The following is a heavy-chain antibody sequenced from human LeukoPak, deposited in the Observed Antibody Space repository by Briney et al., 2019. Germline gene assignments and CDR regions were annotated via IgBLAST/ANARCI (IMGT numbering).Heavy chain of an antibody. D-gene: IGHD3-10*01. CDR2: ISSSSSYT. Sequence: GGSLRLSCAVSGFTFSDHYMEWVRQAPGKGLEWVSSISSSSSYTYYADSVKGRFTISRDNAKNSLYLQMNSLRAEDTAVYYCARSESLLWFGELLPNNWFDPWGQGTLVTVSS. V-gene: IGHV3-21*01. CDR3: ARSESLLWFGELLPNNWFDP. J-gene: IGHJ5*02. CDR1: GFTFSDHY.